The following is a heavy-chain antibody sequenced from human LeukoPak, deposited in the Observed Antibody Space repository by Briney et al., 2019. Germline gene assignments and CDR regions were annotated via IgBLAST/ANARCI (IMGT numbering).Heavy chain of an antibody. V-gene: IGHV1-58*02. CDR3: ARGDGESLHFDY. D-gene: IGHD3-10*01. Sequence: GASVKVSCKASGFTFTSSAMQWVRQARGQRLEWIGWIVVGSGNTNYAQKFQERVTITRDMSTSTAYMELSSLRSEDTAVYYCARGDGESLHFDYWGQGTLVTVSS. CDR1: GFTFTSSA. CDR2: IVVGSGNT. J-gene: IGHJ4*02.